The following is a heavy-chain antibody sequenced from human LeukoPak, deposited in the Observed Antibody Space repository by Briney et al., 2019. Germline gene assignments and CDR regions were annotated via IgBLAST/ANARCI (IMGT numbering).Heavy chain of an antibody. D-gene: IGHD6-6*01. CDR2: INHSGST. CDR1: GGSFSGYY. Sequence: SETLSLTCAVYGGSFSGYYWSWIRQPPGKGLEWIGEINHSGSTNYNPSLKSRVTISVDTSKNQFSLKLSSVTAADTAVYYCARESHSSSYLFDYWGQGTLVTVSS. V-gene: IGHV4-34*01. CDR3: ARESHSSSYLFDY. J-gene: IGHJ4*02.